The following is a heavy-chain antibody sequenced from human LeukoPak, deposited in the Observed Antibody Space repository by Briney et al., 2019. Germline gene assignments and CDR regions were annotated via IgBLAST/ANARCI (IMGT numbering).Heavy chain of an antibody. Sequence: PSETLSLTCTVSGGSISSSSYYWDWFRQPPGKGLEWIGTIYYSGTTYYNPSLKSRVTISVDTSRNQFSLKLSSVTATDTAVYYCARMIGDDAFDIWGQGTMVTVSS. CDR3: ARMIGDDAFDI. V-gene: IGHV4-39*01. CDR2: IYYSGTT. J-gene: IGHJ3*02. D-gene: IGHD3-22*01. CDR1: GGSISSSSYY.